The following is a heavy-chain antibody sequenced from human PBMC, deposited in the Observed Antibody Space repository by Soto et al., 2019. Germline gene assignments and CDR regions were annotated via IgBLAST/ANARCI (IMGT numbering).Heavy chain of an antibody. CDR1: GGSISSYY. CDR3: ARGIKYGDYSRWFDP. J-gene: IGHJ5*02. CDR2: IYYSGST. Sequence: SETLSVTCTVSGGSISSYYWSWIRQPPGKGLEWIGYIYYSGSTNYNPSLKSRVTISVDTSKNQFSLKLSSVTPADTAVYYGARGIKYGDYSRWFDPWGQGPWVTVSS. V-gene: IGHV4-59*01. D-gene: IGHD4-17*01.